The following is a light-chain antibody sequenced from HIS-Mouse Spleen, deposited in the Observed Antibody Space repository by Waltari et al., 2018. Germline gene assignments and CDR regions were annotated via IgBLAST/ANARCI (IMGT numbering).Light chain of an antibody. Sequence: QPALTQPRSVSGSPGQSVTISCTGTSSDVVGYHYVSWYQQHPGKAPKLMIYDVSKRPSGVPDRFSGSKSGNTASLTISGLQAEDEADYYCCSYAGSYPVVFGGGTKLTVL. J-gene: IGLJ2*01. V-gene: IGLV2-11*01. CDR3: CSYAGSYPVV. CDR1: SSDVVGYHY. CDR2: DVS.